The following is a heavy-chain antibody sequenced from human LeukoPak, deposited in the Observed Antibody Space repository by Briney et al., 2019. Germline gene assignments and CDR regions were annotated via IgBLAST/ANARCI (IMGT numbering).Heavy chain of an antibody. CDR1: GFTFSSYA. V-gene: IGHV3-23*01. D-gene: IGHD3-22*01. J-gene: IGHJ4*02. Sequence: GGSLRLSCAASGFTFSSYAMSWVRQAPGKGLEWVSAISGSGGSTYYADSVKGRFTISRDNPKNTLYLQMNSLRAEDTAVYYCAKDGDSSGYYYLDYWGQGTLVTVSS. CDR2: ISGSGGST. CDR3: AKDGDSSGYYYLDY.